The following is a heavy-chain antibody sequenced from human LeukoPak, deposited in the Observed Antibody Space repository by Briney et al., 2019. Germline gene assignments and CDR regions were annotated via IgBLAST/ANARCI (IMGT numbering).Heavy chain of an antibody. CDR1: GYSISSGYY. J-gene: IGHJ5*02. CDR3: ARHLLGYCTSTTCRAGRRFDP. V-gene: IGHV4-38-2*01. Sequence: SETLSLTCAVSGYSISSGYYWGWIRQPPGKGLERIGTIYHSGSTYYNPSLKSRVTISVDTSKNQFSLKLSSVTAADTAVYYCARHLLGYCTSTTCRAGRRFDPWGQGTLVTVSS. D-gene: IGHD2-2*01. CDR2: IYHSGST.